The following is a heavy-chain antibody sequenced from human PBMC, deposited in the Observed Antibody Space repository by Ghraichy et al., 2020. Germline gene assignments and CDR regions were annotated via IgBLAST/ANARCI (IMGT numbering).Heavy chain of an antibody. D-gene: IGHD3-3*01. CDR2: VYYTGST. CDR3: ARDLSRYDFWSGYYRADYYYYGMDV. J-gene: IGHJ6*02. CDR1: GGSISSTSYY. Sequence: ETLSLTCTVSGGSISSTSYYWSWIRQPPGKGLEWIGSVYYTGSTHYNPSLKSRVTISADTSKKQFSLKLSSVTAADTAVYYCARDLSRYDFWSGYYRADYYYYGMDVWGHGTTVTVSS. V-gene: IGHV4-39*07.